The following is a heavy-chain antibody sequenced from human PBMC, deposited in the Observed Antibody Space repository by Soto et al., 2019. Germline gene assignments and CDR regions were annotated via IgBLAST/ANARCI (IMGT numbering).Heavy chain of an antibody. J-gene: IGHJ3*02. CDR2: FDPEDGET. Sequence: ASVKVSCKVSGYTLTELSMHWVRQAPGKGLEWMGGFDPEDGETIYAQKFQGRVTMTEDTSTDTAYMELSSLRSEDTAVYYCATSLITMVRGVIITRAFDIWGQGTMVTVSS. CDR1: GYTLTELS. V-gene: IGHV1-24*01. D-gene: IGHD3-10*01. CDR3: ATSLITMVRGVIITRAFDI.